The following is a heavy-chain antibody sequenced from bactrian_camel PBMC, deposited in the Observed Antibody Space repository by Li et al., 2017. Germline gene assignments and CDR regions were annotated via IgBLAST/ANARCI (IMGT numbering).Heavy chain of an antibody. Sequence: EVQLVESGGGSVQAGTGGSLRLSCAAGRYTYKRNCMGWFRQRPGKDREGLAVLWIGGATTTYADSVKGRFTITRDKAKDLVYLQMNGLKPEDTAMYYCAASRFRCSLSRDDYYGWAQGTQVTVS. CDR3: AASRFRCSLSRDDYYG. V-gene: IGHV3S40*01. CDR2: LWIGGATT. J-gene: IGHJ4*01. CDR1: RYTYKRNC. D-gene: IGHD3*01.